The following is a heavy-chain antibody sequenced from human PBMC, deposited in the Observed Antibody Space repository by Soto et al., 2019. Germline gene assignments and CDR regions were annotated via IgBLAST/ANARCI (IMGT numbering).Heavy chain of an antibody. J-gene: IGHJ6*02. CDR3: ARGGHCSGGSCSPRGANYYYYGMDV. CDR2: ISPIFGTA. V-gene: IGHV1-69*01. CDR1: GGAFSSYA. D-gene: IGHD2-15*01. Sequence: SVKVSCKASGGAFSSYAISWLRQAPGQGLEWMGGISPIFGTANYAQKFQGRVTITPDESTSTAYMELSSLRSEDTAVYYCARGGHCSGGSCSPRGANYYYYGMDVWRQGTTVTVSS.